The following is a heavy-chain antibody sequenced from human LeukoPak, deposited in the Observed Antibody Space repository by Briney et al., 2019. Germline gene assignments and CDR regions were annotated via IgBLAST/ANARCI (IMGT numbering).Heavy chain of an antibody. D-gene: IGHD4-11*01. CDR1: GTTFHNYA. CDR3: ATSTATTYY. CDR2: IGGSGGST. Sequence: GGSLRLSCVASGTTFHNYAMNWVRQAPGKGLEWVSVIGGSGGSTYYADSVKGRFTISRDNSKNILYLQLNSLRAEDTAIYYCATSTATTYYWGQGTLVTVSS. J-gene: IGHJ4*02. V-gene: IGHV3-23*01.